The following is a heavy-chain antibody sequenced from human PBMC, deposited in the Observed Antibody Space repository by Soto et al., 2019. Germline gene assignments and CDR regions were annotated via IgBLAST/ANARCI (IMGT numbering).Heavy chain of an antibody. CDR2: IYYSGST. CDR1: GGSISSYY. Sequence: SETLSLTCTVSGGSISSYYWSWIRQPPGKGLEWIGYIYYSGSTNYNPSLKSRVTISVDTSKNQFSLKLSSVTAADTAVYYCARAGQLLDYYYYYYYMDVWGKGTTVTVSS. V-gene: IGHV4-59*01. CDR3: ARAGQLLDYYYYYYYMDV. D-gene: IGHD2-2*01. J-gene: IGHJ6*03.